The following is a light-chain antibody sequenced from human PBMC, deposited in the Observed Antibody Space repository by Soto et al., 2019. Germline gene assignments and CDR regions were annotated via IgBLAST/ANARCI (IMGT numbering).Light chain of an antibody. CDR3: QSYDSSLSAVV. V-gene: IGLV1-40*01. CDR1: SSNIGAFYD. Sequence: QSVLTQPPSVSGAPGQRVTISCTGSSSNIGAFYDVHWYQQLPGTAPKVLIYGNTNRPSGVPDRFSGSRSGTSASLAITGLRAEDEADYYCQSYDSSLSAVVFGGGTKLTVL. J-gene: IGLJ2*01. CDR2: GNT.